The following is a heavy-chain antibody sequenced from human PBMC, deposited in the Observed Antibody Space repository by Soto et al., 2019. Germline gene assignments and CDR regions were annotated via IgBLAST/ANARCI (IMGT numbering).Heavy chain of an antibody. V-gene: IGHV4-28*01. CDR3: ARNSEVGMDV. CDR2: IYYSGST. Sequence: AETLSLTCTVSGYSISSSNWWGLIRQPPGKVLEWIGYIYYSGSTYYNPSLKSRVTMSVDTSKNQFSLKLSSVTAVDTAVYYCARNSEVGMDVWGQGTTVTVSS. J-gene: IGHJ6*02. CDR1: GYSISSSNW.